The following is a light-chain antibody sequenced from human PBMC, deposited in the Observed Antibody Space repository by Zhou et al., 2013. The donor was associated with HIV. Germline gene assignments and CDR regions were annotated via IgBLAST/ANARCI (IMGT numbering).Light chain of an antibody. Sequence: DIQMTQSPSTLSASVGDRVTITCRASQSISSWLAWYQQKPGKAPKLLIYKASSLESGVPSRFSGSGSGTDFTLTITSLQPEDFATYYCQQSYSVPYSFGQGTRLEIK. CDR3: QQSYSVPYS. V-gene: IGKV1-5*03. CDR2: KAS. CDR1: QSISSW. J-gene: IGKJ2*01.